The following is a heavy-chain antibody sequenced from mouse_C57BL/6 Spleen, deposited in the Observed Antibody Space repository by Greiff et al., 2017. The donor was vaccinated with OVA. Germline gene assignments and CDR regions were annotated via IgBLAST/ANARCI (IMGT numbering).Heavy chain of an antibody. CDR2: ISDGGSYT. CDR1: GFTFSSYA. Sequence: EVHLVESGGGLVKPGGSLKLSCAASGFTFSSYAMSWVRQTPEKRLEWVATISDGGSYTYYPDNVKGRVTFSRDNAKNNLYLQMSHLKSEDTAMYYCARDWDSYFDVWGTGTTVTVSS. J-gene: IGHJ1*03. D-gene: IGHD4-1*01. CDR3: ARDWDSYFDV. V-gene: IGHV5-4*01.